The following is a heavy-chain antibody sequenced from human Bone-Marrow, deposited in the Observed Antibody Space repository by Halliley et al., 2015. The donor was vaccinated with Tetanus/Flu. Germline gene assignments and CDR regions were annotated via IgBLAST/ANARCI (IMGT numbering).Heavy chain of an antibody. CDR1: GFTFSDYY. Sequence: SLRLSCAASGFTFSDYYMSWIRQATGKGLEWVSYISSSGSTIYYADSVKGRFTKSRDNAKNSLYLQLNSLRAEDTAVYFCSRGGWGSGGTCHDPYHFSMVVWGQGTTLNVS. J-gene: IGHJ6*02. CDR3: SRGGWGSGGTCHDPYHFSMVV. D-gene: IGHD2-15*01. CDR2: ISSSGSTI. V-gene: IGHV3-11*01.